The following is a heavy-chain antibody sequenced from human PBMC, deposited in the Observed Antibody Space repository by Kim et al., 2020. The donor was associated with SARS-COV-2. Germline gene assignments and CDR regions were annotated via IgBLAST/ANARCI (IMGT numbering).Heavy chain of an antibody. J-gene: IGHJ5*02. CDR3: SRHGARNNSFDP. V-gene: IGHV4-39*01. Sequence: SETLSLTCTVSGGSISGSSFYWGWIRQPPGKGLEWIGSISYTESTYYNPSLKSRVTIFVDTSNNQFSLRLSSVIAADTGVYYCSRHGARNNSFDPWGQGTLVTVSS. CDR1: GGSISGSSFY. D-gene: IGHD3-16*01. CDR2: ISYTEST.